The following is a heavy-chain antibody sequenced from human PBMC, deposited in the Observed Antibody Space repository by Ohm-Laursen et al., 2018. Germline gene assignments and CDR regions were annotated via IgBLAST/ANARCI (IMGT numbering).Heavy chain of an antibody. J-gene: IGHJ4*02. CDR1: GFTFSSNG. Sequence: RSLRLSCAASGFTFSSNGMHWVRQAPGKGLEWVAVISYDGSNKYYTDSVKGRFIISRDNSKNTLYLQMNSLRAEDTAVYHCARDPVRGLTDYWGQGTLVTVSS. CDR2: ISYDGSNK. V-gene: IGHV3-30*03. CDR3: ARDPVRGLTDY. D-gene: IGHD3-16*01.